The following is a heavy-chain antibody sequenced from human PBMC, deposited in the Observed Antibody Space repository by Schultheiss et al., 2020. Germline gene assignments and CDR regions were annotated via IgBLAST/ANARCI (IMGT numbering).Heavy chain of an antibody. Sequence: GGSLRLSCAASGFTFSSYGMHWVRQAPGKGLEWVSAISGSGGSTYYADSVKGRFTISRDNSKNTLYLQMNSLRAEDTAVYYCAKGLGIVAGETDYWGQGTLVTVSS. V-gene: IGHV3-NL1*01. J-gene: IGHJ4*02. CDR1: GFTFSSYG. CDR2: ISGSGGST. CDR3: AKGLGIVAGETDY. D-gene: IGHD6-19*01.